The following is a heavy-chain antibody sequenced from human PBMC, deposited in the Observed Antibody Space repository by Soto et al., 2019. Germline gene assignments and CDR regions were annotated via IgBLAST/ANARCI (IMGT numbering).Heavy chain of an antibody. Sequence: GGSLRLSCASSGFTFTNLAMNWVRQAPGKGLEWVSVISGTGDTTYNADSVKGRFTISRDNSMNTAFLQMNSLGAEETALYYCAKGYCSSTSCSFDYWGQGTLVTVSS. J-gene: IGHJ4*02. CDR1: GFTFTNLA. V-gene: IGHV3-23*01. D-gene: IGHD2-2*01. CDR2: ISGTGDTT. CDR3: AKGYCSSTSCSFDY.